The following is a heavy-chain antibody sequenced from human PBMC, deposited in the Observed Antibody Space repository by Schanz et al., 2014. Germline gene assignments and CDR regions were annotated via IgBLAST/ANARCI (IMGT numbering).Heavy chain of an antibody. CDR1: GFTFSSYA. Sequence: EVQLLESGGGLVQPGGSLRLSCAASGFTFSSYAMSWVRQAPGRGLEWVSIIFTDGRTYYADSVKGRFTISRDNSKNTLYLQMNSLRAEDTAVYYCAKVRYSSGWRGDYFDEWGQGTLVTVAS. CDR3: AKVRYSSGWRGDYFDE. J-gene: IGHJ4*02. CDR2: IIFTDGRT. V-gene: IGHV3-23*03. D-gene: IGHD6-25*01.